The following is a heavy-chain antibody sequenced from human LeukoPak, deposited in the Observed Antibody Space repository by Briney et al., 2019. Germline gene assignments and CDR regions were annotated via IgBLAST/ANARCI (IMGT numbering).Heavy chain of an antibody. V-gene: IGHV4-34*01. J-gene: IGHJ5*02. D-gene: IGHD3-9*01. CDR1: GGSFSGYY. CDR3: ASHPPFRYYDILTGYSGPPGTNWFDP. CDR2: INHSGST. Sequence: PSETLSLTCAVYGGSFSGYYWSWIRQPPGKGLEWIGEINHSGSTNYNPSLKSRVTISVDTSKNQFSLKLSSVTAADTAVYYCASHPPFRYYDILTGYSGPPGTNWFDPWGQGTLVTVSS.